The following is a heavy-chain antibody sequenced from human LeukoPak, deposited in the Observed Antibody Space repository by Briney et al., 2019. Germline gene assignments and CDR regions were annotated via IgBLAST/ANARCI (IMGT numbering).Heavy chain of an antibody. V-gene: IGHV3-11*01. J-gene: IGHJ5*02. CDR1: GFTLSDYY. Sequence: GGSLRPPCAASGFTLSDYYMSWIRQAPGKGLEGCASIIRSGRTIDYADSVKGRLTIPRNNATTSLYLQMNSLRAEDTAVYYCASYNWGYGWFDPWGEGTLVTASS. CDR3: ASYNWGYGWFDP. D-gene: IGHD1-20*01. CDR2: IIRSGRTI.